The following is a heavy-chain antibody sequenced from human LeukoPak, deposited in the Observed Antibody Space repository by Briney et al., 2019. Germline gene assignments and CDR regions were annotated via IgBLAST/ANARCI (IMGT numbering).Heavy chain of an antibody. CDR3: ARDGGYPDY. D-gene: IGHD6-13*01. CDR2: ISYDGGNK. J-gene: IGHJ4*02. CDR1: GFTFSSYA. Sequence: GRSLRLSCAASGFTFSSYAMHWVRQAPGKGLEWVAVISYDGGNKYYADSVKGRFTISRDNSKNTLYLKMNSLRAEDTAVYYCARDGGYPDYWGQGTLVTVSS. V-gene: IGHV3-30-3*01.